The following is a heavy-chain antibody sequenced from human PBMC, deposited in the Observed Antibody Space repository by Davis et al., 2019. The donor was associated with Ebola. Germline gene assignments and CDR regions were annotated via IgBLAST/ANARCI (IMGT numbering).Heavy chain of an antibody. CDR1: GYTFTGYY. D-gene: IGHD3-10*01. Sequence: ASVKVSCKASGYTFTGYYMHWVRQAPGQGLEWMGWINPNSGGTNYAQKFQGRVTMTRDTSISTAYMELSRLRSDDTAVYYCARPSAPFGELEGAPHYYYGMDVWGQGTTVTVSS. CDR2: INPNSGGT. CDR3: ARPSAPFGELEGAPHYYYGMDV. J-gene: IGHJ6*02. V-gene: IGHV1-2*02.